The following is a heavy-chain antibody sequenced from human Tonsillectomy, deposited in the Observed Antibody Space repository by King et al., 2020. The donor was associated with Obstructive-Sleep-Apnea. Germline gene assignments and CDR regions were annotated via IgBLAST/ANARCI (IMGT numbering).Heavy chain of an antibody. Sequence: MQLQESGPGLVKPSQTLSLTCTVSGGSISSGGYYWSWIRQHPGKGLEWIGYIYYSGSTYYNPSLKSRVTISVDTSKNQLSLKLSSVTAADTAVYDCARDEIVVVPAAMGGMDVWGQGTTVTVSS. CDR1: GGSISSGGYY. J-gene: IGHJ6*02. D-gene: IGHD2-2*01. CDR2: IYYSGST. V-gene: IGHV4-31*03. CDR3: ARDEIVVVPAAMGGMDV.